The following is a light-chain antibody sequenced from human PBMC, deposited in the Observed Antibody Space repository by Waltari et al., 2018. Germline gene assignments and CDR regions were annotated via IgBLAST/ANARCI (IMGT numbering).Light chain of an antibody. CDR1: QSISSF. CDR2: GAS. V-gene: IGKV3-20*01. CDR3: QHYVRLPVT. Sequence: IVLTQSPGTLSLSPGERATLSCRASQSISSFLVWYQQKPGQAPRLLIYGASTRATGIPDRFSGSGSGTDLSLTISRLEPEDFAVYYCQHYVRLPVTFGQGTKVEIK. J-gene: IGKJ1*01.